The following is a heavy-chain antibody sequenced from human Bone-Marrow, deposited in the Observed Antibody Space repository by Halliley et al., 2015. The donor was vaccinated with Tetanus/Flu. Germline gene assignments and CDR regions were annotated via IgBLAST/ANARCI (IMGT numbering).Heavy chain of an antibody. J-gene: IGHJ4*02. D-gene: IGHD1-1*01. V-gene: IGHV3-33*01. CDR2: GIKK. CDR3: ARSNRATGTVFDF. Sequence: GIKKYFPDPVKGRFTISRDSSNYTLYLQMNSLGAEDAAVYYCARSNRATGTVFDFWGQGALVAVSS.